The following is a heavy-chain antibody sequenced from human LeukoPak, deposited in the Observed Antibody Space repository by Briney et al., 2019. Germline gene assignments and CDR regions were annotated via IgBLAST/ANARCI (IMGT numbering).Heavy chain of an antibody. Sequence: GGSLRLSCAASGFTFSSYAMSWVRQAPGKGLEWVSAISGSGGSTYHADSVKGRFTISRDNSKNTLYLQMNSLRAEDTAVYYCAKEELRFLEWLSSPNYFDYWGQGTLVTVSS. J-gene: IGHJ4*02. CDR3: AKEELRFLEWLSSPNYFDY. D-gene: IGHD3-3*01. CDR1: GFTFSSYA. CDR2: ISGSGGST. V-gene: IGHV3-23*01.